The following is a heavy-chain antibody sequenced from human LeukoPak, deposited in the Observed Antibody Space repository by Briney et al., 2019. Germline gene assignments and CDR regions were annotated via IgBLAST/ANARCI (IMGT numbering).Heavy chain of an antibody. CDR3: ARGIVVAGTIFNY. Sequence: PSETLSLTCTVSGGSISSSSYYWGWIRQPPGKGLEWIGSIYYSGSTYYNPSLKSRVTISVDTSKNQFSLKLSSVTAADTAVYYCARGIVVAGTIFNYWGQGTLVTISS. CDR2: IYYSGST. CDR1: GGSISSSSYY. J-gene: IGHJ4*02. D-gene: IGHD6-19*01. V-gene: IGHV4-39*07.